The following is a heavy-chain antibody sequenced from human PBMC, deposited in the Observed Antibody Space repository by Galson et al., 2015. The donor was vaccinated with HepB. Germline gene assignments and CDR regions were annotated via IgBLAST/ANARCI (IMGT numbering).Heavy chain of an antibody. CDR1: RFTFSIYA. Sequence: SLRLSCAASRFTFSIYAMHWVRQAPGKGLEWVAVISYDANNKYYADSVKGRFTVSRDNSKNTLYLQMNSLRREDTAVYYCVKDGDGASGWYPDSWGQGTLVTVSS. V-gene: IGHV3-30-3*01. CDR3: VKDGDGASGWYPDS. J-gene: IGHJ5*01. CDR2: ISYDANNK. D-gene: IGHD6-19*01.